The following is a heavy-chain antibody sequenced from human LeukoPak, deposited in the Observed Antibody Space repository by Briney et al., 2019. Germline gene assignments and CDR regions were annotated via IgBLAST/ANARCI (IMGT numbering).Heavy chain of an antibody. Sequence: GGSLRLSCAASGFTFSGHSMNWVRQAPGKGLVWVSRLNSDASTTTYADSVKGRFTISRDNAKNTLYLQMNSLGAEDTAVYYCVRSLLGSEDYWGQGTLVTVSS. CDR1: GFTFSGHS. V-gene: IGHV3-74*01. CDR2: LNSDASTT. J-gene: IGHJ4*02. CDR3: VRSLLGSEDY.